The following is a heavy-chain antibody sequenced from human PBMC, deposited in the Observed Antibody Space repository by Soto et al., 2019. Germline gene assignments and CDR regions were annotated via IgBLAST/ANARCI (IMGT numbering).Heavy chain of an antibody. CDR3: ARGSTDSYPGSRIFDF. CDR1: GITFGRRA. D-gene: IGHD3-10*01. V-gene: IGHV3-23*01. Sequence: PGGSLRLSCVAPGITFGRRAMGWVRQAPGEGLEWVSTITDTGGDTKYADSVRGRFTMSRDNSKKTLYLQMNSLRVEDSALYYCARGSTDSYPGSRIFDFWGRGTLVTVSS. J-gene: IGHJ4*02. CDR2: ITDTGGDT.